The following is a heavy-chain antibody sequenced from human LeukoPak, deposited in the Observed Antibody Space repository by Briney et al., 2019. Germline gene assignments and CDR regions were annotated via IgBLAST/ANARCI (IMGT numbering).Heavy chain of an antibody. V-gene: IGHV3-23*01. CDR1: GFTFSSCA. CDR2: ISGSGGTT. D-gene: IGHD1-26*01. CDR3: TKDIRLGVTQPYYFDY. J-gene: IGHJ4*02. Sequence: PGGSLRLSCAASGFTFSSCAMSWVRQAPGKGLEWGSRISGSGGTTYYADSVKGRFTISRDNSKNTLELQMNSLTAEDTALYYCTKDIRLGVTQPYYFDYWGQGTVVTVSS.